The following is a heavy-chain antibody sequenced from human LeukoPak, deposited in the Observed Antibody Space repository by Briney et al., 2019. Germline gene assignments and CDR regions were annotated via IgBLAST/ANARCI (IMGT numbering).Heavy chain of an antibody. CDR3: ASPGNKNWDIRAFDI. Sequence: SETLSLTCAVYGGSFSGYYWSWIRQPPGKGLEWIGEINHSGSTNYNPSLKSRVTISVDTSKNQFSLKLSSVTAADTAVYYCASPGNKNWDIRAFDIWGQGTMVTVSS. D-gene: IGHD1/OR15-1a*01. J-gene: IGHJ3*02. CDR1: GGSFSGYY. V-gene: IGHV4-34*01. CDR2: INHSGST.